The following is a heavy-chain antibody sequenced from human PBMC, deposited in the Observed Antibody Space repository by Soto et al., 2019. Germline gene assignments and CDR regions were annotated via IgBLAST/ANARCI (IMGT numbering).Heavy chain of an antibody. CDR2: IYYSGST. Sequence: PSETLSLTCTVSGGSISSNKYYWGWIRQPPGKGLEWIGSIYYSGSTYYNPSLKSRVTISVDTSKNQFSLKLSSVTAADTAVYYCARHSDCSGGSCYSEYFAVGNWFDPWGQGTLVTVSS. CDR1: GGSISSNKYY. CDR3: ARHSDCSGGSCYSEYFAVGNWFDP. D-gene: IGHD2-15*01. V-gene: IGHV4-39*01. J-gene: IGHJ5*02.